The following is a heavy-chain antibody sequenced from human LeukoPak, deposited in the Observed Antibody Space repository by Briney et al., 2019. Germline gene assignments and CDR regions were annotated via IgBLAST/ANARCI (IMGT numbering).Heavy chain of an antibody. Sequence: ASVKVSCKVSGYTLTELSMHCVRQAPGKGLEWMGGFDPEDGETIYAQKFQGRVTMTEDTSTDTAYMELSSLRSEDTAVYYCATGYPEYQRGPTRYQRSIGWGQGTLVTVSS. CDR1: GYTLTELS. CDR2: FDPEDGET. D-gene: IGHD2-2*01. V-gene: IGHV1-24*01. J-gene: IGHJ4*02. CDR3: ATGYPEYQRGPTRYQRSIG.